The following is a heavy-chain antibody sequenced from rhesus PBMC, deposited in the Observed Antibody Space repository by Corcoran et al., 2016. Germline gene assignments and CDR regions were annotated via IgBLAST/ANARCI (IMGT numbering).Heavy chain of an antibody. J-gene: IGHJ5-2*02. CDR1: GGSVSSNY. CDR2: ISGSGGCP. D-gene: IGHD2-39*01. V-gene: IGHV4-160*01. Sequence: QVQLQESGPGLVKPSETLSLTCAVSGGSVSSNYWSWIRQSPGKGLEWIGRISGSGGCPDSNPHLKSRVALPTETSKNQFSLRLTSVTAAGTALYFCATLVGVPGSLDVWGRGVLVTVSS. CDR3: ATLVGVPGSLDV.